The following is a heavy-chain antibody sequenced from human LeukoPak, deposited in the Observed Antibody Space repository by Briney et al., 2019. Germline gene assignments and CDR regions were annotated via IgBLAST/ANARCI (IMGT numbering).Heavy chain of an antibody. Sequence: SQTLSLTCTVSGGSISSGDYYWSWIRQPPGKGLEWIGYIYYSGSTYYNPSLKSRVTISVDTSKNQFSLKLNSVTAADTAVYYCARTTGIVGITGAFDIWGQGTVVTVSS. J-gene: IGHJ3*02. CDR3: ARTTGIVGITGAFDI. CDR2: IYYSGST. V-gene: IGHV4-30-4*01. CDR1: GGSISSGDYY. D-gene: IGHD1-26*01.